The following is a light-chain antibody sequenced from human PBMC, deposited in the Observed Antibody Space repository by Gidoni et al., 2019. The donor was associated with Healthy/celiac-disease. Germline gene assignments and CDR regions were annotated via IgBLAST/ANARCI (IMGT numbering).Light chain of an antibody. CDR2: WAS. J-gene: IGKJ3*01. Sequence: DIVMTQSPDSLAVSLGERATINCKSSQSVLYSSNNKNYLAWYQQKPGQPPKLLIYWASTRESGVPDRFSGSGSGTDFTLTISRLQAEDVAVYYCQQYYTRWVFGPGTKVDIK. CDR1: QSVLYSSNNKNY. V-gene: IGKV4-1*01. CDR3: QQYYTRWV.